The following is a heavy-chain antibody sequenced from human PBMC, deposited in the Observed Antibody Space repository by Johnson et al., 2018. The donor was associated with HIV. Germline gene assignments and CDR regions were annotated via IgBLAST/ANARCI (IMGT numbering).Heavy chain of an antibody. CDR2: ISSSGSII. Sequence: QVQLVESGGGLVKPGGSLRLSCAASGFTFSDYYMSWIRQAPGKGLEWVSYISSSGSIIYYGDSVKGRFTISRDNAKNSLYLQMNSMRAEDTAVYYCARGGWRGIATPDAFDIWGQGTMVTVSS. CDR1: GFTFSDYY. J-gene: IGHJ3*02. V-gene: IGHV3-11*04. CDR3: ARGGWRGIATPDAFDI. D-gene: IGHD6-13*01.